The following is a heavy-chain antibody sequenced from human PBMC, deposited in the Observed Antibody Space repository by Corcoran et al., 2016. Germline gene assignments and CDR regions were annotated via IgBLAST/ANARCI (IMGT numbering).Heavy chain of an antibody. CDR1: GFTFSSYW. V-gene: IGHV3-74*01. J-gene: IGHJ6*02. Sequence: EVQLVESGGGLVQPGGSLRLSCAASGFTFSSYWMHWVRQAPGKGLVWVSRINSDGSSTSYADSVKGRFTISRDNAKNTLYLQMNSLRAEETAVYYCARDLSVIAVVAATPVYYYGMDVWGQGTTVTVSS. CDR2: INSDGSST. D-gene: IGHD2-15*01. CDR3: ARDLSVIAVVAATPVYYYGMDV.